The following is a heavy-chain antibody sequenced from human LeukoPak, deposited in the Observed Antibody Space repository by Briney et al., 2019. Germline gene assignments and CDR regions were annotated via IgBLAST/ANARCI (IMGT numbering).Heavy chain of an antibody. CDR1: GGSISSYY. J-gene: IGHJ4*02. CDR3: AGTRDGYNHY. D-gene: IGHD5-24*01. Sequence: PPETLSLTCTVSGGSISSYYWSWIRQPPGKGLEWIGYIYYSGSTNYNPSLKSRVTISVDTSKNQFSLKLSSVTAADTAVYYCAGTRDGYNHYWGQGTLVTVSS. V-gene: IGHV4-59*08. CDR2: IYYSGST.